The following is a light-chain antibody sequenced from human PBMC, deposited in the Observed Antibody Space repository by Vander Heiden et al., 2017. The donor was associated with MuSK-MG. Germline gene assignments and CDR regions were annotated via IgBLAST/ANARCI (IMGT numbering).Light chain of an antibody. Sequence: QSALPQPASVSGSPGQSITISCTGSSSDVGGYNYVSWYLQHPGKAPKLMIYDVSNRPSGISNRFSGSKSGKTASLTISGLQAEDEADFYCSSYTSSSTLVFGGGTRLTVL. CDR2: DVS. V-gene: IGLV2-14*03. CDR1: SSDVGGYNY. CDR3: SSYTSSSTLV. J-gene: IGLJ3*02.